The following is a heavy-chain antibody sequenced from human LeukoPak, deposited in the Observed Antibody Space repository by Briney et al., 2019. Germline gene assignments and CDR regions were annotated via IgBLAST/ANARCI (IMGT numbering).Heavy chain of an antibody. D-gene: IGHD3-22*01. CDR2: IRSKAYGGTT. Sequence: PGGSLRLSCTASGFTFGDYAMSWVRQAPGKGLEWVGFIRSKAYGGTTEYAASVKGRFTISRDDSKSIAYLQMNSLKTEDTAVYYCTRRSSGYYPFDYWGQGTLVTVSS. J-gene: IGHJ4*02. V-gene: IGHV3-49*04. CDR1: GFTFGDYA. CDR3: TRRSSGYYPFDY.